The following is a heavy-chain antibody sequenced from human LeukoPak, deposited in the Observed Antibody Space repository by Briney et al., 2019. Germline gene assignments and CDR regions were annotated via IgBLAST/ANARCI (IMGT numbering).Heavy chain of an antibody. CDR3: AREDTEWLRAFDY. J-gene: IGHJ4*02. Sequence: GGSLRLSCAASGFTFSIYAMLWVRQPPGKGLEWVAVISYDGSNKYYADSVKGRFTISRDNSKNTLYLQMNSLRAEDTAVYYCAREDTEWLRAFDYWGQGTLVTVSS. CDR2: ISYDGSNK. D-gene: IGHD6-19*01. V-gene: IGHV3-30-3*01. CDR1: GFTFSIYA.